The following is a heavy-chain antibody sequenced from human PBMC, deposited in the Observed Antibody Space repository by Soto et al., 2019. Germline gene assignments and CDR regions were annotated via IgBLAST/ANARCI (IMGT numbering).Heavy chain of an antibody. CDR2: TYYRSKWYN. J-gene: IGHJ5*02. CDR3: ARGLWSGYYSNWFDP. CDR1: GDSVSVNRAA. V-gene: IGHV6-1*01. Sequence: QTLSLTCAISGDSVSVNRAAWNWIRQSPSRGLEWLGRTYYRSKWYNDYAVSVKRRITINPDTSKNQFSLQLNSVTPEDTAVYYCARGLWSGYYSNWFDPWGQGTLVTVSS. D-gene: IGHD3-3*01.